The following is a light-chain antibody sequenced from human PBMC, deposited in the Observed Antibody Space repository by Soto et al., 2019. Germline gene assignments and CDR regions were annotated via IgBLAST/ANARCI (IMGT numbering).Light chain of an antibody. Sequence: DIQMTQSPSSLSASVGDRVTITCQASQDINNYVNWYQQKPGRAPKLLIYDASNLETGVPSRFSGSGSATDFTFTISTLQPEDIATYFCQQFDNLPYTFGQGTKLEIK. CDR2: DAS. V-gene: IGKV1-33*01. CDR3: QQFDNLPYT. J-gene: IGKJ2*01. CDR1: QDINNY.